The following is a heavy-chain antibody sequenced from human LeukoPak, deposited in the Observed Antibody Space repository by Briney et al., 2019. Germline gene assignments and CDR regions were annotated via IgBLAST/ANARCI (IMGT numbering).Heavy chain of an antibody. CDR2: IYYSGST. D-gene: IGHD6-6*01. J-gene: IGHJ4*02. CDR1: GGSISSYY. CDR3: ARHPSWNSSSNY. V-gene: IGHV4-59*08. Sequence: SETLSLTCTVSGGSISSYYWSWIRQPPGKGLEWIGYIYYSGSTNYNPSLKSRVTISVDTSKKQFSLKLSSVTAADTAMYYCARHPSWNSSSNYWGQGTLVTVSS.